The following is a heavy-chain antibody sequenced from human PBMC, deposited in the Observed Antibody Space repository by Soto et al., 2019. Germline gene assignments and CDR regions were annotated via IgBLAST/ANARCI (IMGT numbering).Heavy chain of an antibody. J-gene: IGHJ6*02. CDR3: ARRKDSSRYFYGMDV. Sequence: QVALQQWGAGLLKPSQTLSLTCGVYGGSFNDYFWTWIRLTPGQGLEWIGEVHHSGTSYYNPSLKTRLTVSVDTSKCQFSLTLTSMTAADTGTYYCARRKDSSRYFYGMDVWGQGTTVVVS. CDR2: VHHSGTS. CDR1: GGSFNDYF. D-gene: IGHD6-13*01. V-gene: IGHV4-34*02.